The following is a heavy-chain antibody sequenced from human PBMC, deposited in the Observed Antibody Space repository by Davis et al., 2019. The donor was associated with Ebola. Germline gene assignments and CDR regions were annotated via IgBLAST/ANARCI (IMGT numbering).Heavy chain of an antibody. J-gene: IGHJ4*02. CDR3: ARVPGYSYGLDY. CDR1: GGSISSGGYS. V-gene: IGHV4-61*08. CDR2: IYYSGST. D-gene: IGHD5-18*01. Sequence: MLSETLSLTCAVSGGSISSGGYSWSWIRQPPGKGLEWIGYIYYSGSTNYNPSLKSRVTISVDTSKNQFSLKLSSVTAADTAVYYCARVPGYSYGLDYWGQGTLVTVSS.